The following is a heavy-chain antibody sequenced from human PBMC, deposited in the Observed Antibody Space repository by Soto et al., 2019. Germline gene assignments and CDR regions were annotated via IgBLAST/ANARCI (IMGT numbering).Heavy chain of an antibody. CDR2: IGAAGDT. D-gene: IGHD3-22*01. CDR1: GFTFSDYY. CDR3: ARVECYYDSIGQPHYYFDF. Sequence: WGSLRLSCAASGFTFSDYYMSWIRQAPGKGLEWVSAIGAAGDTYYPGSVKGRFTIFRENAKNFLYLQMNSLRAGDTAVYYCARVECYYDSIGQPHYYFDFWGQGTLVTVSS. V-gene: IGHV3-13*01. J-gene: IGHJ4*02.